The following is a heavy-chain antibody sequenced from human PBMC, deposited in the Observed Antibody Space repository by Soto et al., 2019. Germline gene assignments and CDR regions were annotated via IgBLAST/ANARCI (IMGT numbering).Heavy chain of an antibody. CDR3: ARIKLVDFFFINVDVYDMDD. J-gene: IGHJ6*02. Sequence: EVQLVESGGGLVQPGGSLRLSCAASGFTLSNYAVNWVRQAPGKGLEWVSYISSDSRYIYHGDSGKGRFTISRDNARKSAYLQMNSLRDEDTAVNYCARIKLVDFFFINVDVYDMDDWGQGTPVTVSS. CDR1: GFTLSNYA. V-gene: IGHV3-21*01. CDR2: ISSDSRYI. D-gene: IGHD2-15*01.